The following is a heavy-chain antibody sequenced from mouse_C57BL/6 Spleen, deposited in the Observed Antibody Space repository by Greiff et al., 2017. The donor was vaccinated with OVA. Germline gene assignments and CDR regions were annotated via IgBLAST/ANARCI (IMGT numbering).Heavy chain of an antibody. CDR3: ARPYGSSKYFDV. V-gene: IGHV1-19*01. Sequence: VQLQQSGPVLVKPGASVKMSCKASGYTFTDYYMNWVKQSHGKSLEWIGVINPYTGGTSYNQKFKGKATLTVDKSSSKAYMERNSLTSEDSAGYYCARPYGSSKYFDVGGTGTTDTVST. J-gene: IGHJ1*03. CDR2: INPYTGGT. D-gene: IGHD1-1*01. CDR1: GYTFTDYY.